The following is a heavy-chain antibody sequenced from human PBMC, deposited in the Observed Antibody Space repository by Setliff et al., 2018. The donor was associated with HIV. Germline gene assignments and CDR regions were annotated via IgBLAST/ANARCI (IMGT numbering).Heavy chain of an antibody. CDR3: ARDPGYTSGSTFHFDY. V-gene: IGHV4-4*07. CDR2: IYSSGST. D-gene: IGHD5-18*01. CDR1: GGSMSGYY. J-gene: IGHJ4*02. Sequence: LSLTCSVSGGSMSGYYWNWIRQPAGKGLEWIGRIYSSGSTNHNPSLKSRVTMSVDTSKNQFSLSLSSVAAADTAVYFCARDPGYTSGSTFHFDYWGQGTLVTVPQ.